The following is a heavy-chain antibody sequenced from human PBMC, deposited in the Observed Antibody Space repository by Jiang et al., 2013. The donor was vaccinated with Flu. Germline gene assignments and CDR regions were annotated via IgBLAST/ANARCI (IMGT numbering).Heavy chain of an antibody. V-gene: IGHV5-10-1*01. CDR2: IDPSDSYT. CDR3: ARHGLGPETTSTEDYGMDV. Sequence: GAEVKKPGESLKISCKGSGYSFTSYWIGWVRQMPGKGLEWMGRIDPSDSYTNYSPSFQGHVTISADKSISTAYLQWXSLKASDTAMYYCARHGLGPETTSTEDYGMDVWGQGTTVTVSS. D-gene: IGHD3-10*01. CDR1: GYSFTSYW. J-gene: IGHJ6*02.